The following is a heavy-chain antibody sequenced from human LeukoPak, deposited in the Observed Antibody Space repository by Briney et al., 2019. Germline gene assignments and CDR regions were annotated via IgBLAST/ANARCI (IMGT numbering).Heavy chain of an antibody. V-gene: IGHV3-9*01. CDR2: ISWNSGSI. J-gene: IGHJ4*02. Sequence: PGGSLRLSCAASGFTFDDYAMHWVRQAPGKGLEWVSDISWNSGSIGYADSVKGRFTISRDNAKNSLYLQMNSLRAEDTALYYCAKAPDYDILTGPYDYWGQGTLVTVSS. CDR1: GFTFDDYA. CDR3: AKAPDYDILTGPYDY. D-gene: IGHD3-9*01.